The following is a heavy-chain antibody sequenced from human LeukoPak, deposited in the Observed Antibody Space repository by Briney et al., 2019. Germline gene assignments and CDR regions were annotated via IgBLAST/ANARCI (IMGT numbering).Heavy chain of an antibody. D-gene: IGHD3-22*01. J-gene: IGHJ4*02. V-gene: IGHV4-59*01. CDR1: GGSISSYY. CDR3: ARGGSWSYYYDSSGWYFDY. Sequence: SETLSLTCTVSGGSISSYYWSRIRQPPGKGLEWIGYIYYSGSTNYNPSLKSRVTISVDTSKNQFSLKLSSVTAADTAVYYCARGGSWSYYYDSSGWYFDYWGQGTLVTVSS. CDR2: IYYSGST.